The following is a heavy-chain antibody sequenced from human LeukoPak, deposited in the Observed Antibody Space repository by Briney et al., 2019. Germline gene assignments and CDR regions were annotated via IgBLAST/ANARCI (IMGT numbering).Heavy chain of an antibody. CDR2: IYYSGTI. V-gene: IGHV4-39*01. D-gene: IGHD3-10*01. CDR1: GGSVDSSTFY. J-gene: IGHJ4*02. CDR3: ARPYYYGSGTDY. Sequence: PSETLSLTCTVSGGSVDSSTFYWGWIRQPPGKGLEWLATIYYSGTIHYNPALNSRLTISADTSKNQFSLKLSSVTAADTAVYYCARPYYYGSGTDYWGQGTLVTVSS.